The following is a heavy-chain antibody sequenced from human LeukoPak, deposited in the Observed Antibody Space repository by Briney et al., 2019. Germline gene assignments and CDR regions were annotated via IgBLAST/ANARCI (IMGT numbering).Heavy chain of an antibody. J-gene: IGHJ4*02. CDR2: IYPGDSET. CDR1: GYNFSNYW. CDR3: ARLQLLSAAGTFDY. D-gene: IGHD6-13*01. V-gene: IGHV5-51*01. Sequence: GESLKISCKTSGYNFSNYWIGWVRQMPGKGLEWIGIIYPGDSETRYSPSFQGQVTFSADTSIDTAYVQWSSLEASDTAIYYCARLQLLSAAGTFDYWGQGALVTVSS.